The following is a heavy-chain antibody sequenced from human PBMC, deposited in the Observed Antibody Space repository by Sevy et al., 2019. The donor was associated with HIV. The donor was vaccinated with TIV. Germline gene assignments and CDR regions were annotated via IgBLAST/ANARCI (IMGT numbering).Heavy chain of an antibody. CDR3: ARDMEFYDNGDYGPAFMPDY. V-gene: IGHV3-33*08. CDR2: IWFDGSNT. D-gene: IGHD4-17*01. J-gene: IGHJ4*02. Sequence: GGSLRLSCAASGFTFSSSAMTWVRQAPGKGLEWVALIWFDGSNTYNADSVKGRFTISRDIAKNTLHLQMNSLRGEDTAVYYCARDMEFYDNGDYGPAFMPDYWGQGTLVTVSS. CDR1: GFTFSSSA.